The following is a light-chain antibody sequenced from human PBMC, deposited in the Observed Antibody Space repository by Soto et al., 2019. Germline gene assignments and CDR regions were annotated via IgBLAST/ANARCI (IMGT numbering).Light chain of an antibody. CDR1: QSVSRTY. J-gene: IGKJ1*01. CDR2: ATS. Sequence: EIVLTQSPGTLSLSPGERATLSCRASQSVSRTYLAWYQQKPVQAPRLLIYATSSRATGIPDRFSGSGSGTDFTLTISRLEPEDFAVYYCQQYGRSVTFGQGTKVDIK. V-gene: IGKV3-20*01. CDR3: QQYGRSVT.